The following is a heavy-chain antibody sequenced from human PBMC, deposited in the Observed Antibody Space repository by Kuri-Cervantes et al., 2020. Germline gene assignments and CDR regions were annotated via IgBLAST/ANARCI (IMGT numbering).Heavy chain of an antibody. Sequence: SQTLSLTCAVYGGSFSGYYWSWIRQSPGKGLEWIGEINHSGSTNYNPSLKSRVTISVDTSKNQFSLKLSSVTAADTAVYYCARGPRWVRSRYNWFDPWGQGTLVT. CDR2: INHSGST. CDR3: ARGPRWVRSRYNWFDP. CDR1: GGSFSGYY. J-gene: IGHJ5*02. D-gene: IGHD1-26*01. V-gene: IGHV4-34*01.